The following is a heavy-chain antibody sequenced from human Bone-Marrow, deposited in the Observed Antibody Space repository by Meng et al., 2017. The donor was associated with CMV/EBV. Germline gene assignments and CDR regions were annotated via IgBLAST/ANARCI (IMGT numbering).Heavy chain of an antibody. V-gene: IGHV3-48*04. CDR2: ISSSSSTI. CDR1: GFTFSSYS. Sequence: GESLKISCAASGFTFSSYSMNWVRQAPGKGLEWVSYISSSSSTIYYADSVKGRFTISRDNAKNSLYLQMNSLRAEDTAVYYCARDESPENYYDSSGYYYRNVYFDYWGQGTLVTVSS. D-gene: IGHD3-22*01. CDR3: ARDESPENYYDSSGYYYRNVYFDY. J-gene: IGHJ4*02.